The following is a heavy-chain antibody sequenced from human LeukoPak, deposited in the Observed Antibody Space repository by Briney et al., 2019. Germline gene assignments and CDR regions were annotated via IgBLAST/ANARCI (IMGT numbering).Heavy chain of an antibody. D-gene: IGHD3-10*01. Sequence: PGGSLRLSCAASGSTVSSNYMNWVRQAPGKGLEWVSVIYGGDNTYYADSVKGRFTISRDNSKNTLYLQMNSLRAEDTAVYYCAREHSFPFHYYDPWGQGTLVTVSS. CDR3: AREHSFPFHYYDP. CDR2: IYGGDNT. J-gene: IGHJ5*02. CDR1: GSTVSSNY. V-gene: IGHV3-66*01.